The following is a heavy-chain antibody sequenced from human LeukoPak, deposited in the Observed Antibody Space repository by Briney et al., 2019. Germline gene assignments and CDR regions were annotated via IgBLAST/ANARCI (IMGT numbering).Heavy chain of an antibody. CDR3: AREDTSRYYLGFDY. Sequence: SETLSLTCTVSSGSISSYYWNWIRQPAGKGLEWIGRAYSSGSTNYNPSLKSRVTMSVGTSKNQFSLRLSSVTAADTAVYYCAREDTSRYYLGFDYWGQGTLVTVSS. J-gene: IGHJ4*02. CDR2: AYSSGST. CDR1: SGSISSYY. V-gene: IGHV4-4*07. D-gene: IGHD3-22*01.